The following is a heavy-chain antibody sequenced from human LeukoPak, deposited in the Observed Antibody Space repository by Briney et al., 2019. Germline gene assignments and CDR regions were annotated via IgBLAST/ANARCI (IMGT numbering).Heavy chain of an antibody. V-gene: IGHV4-31*03. J-gene: IGHJ4*02. CDR2: IYYSGST. CDR1: GGSISSGGYY. D-gene: IGHD4-23*01. CDR3: ASSVGGDYGGNSYYFDY. Sequence: SETLSLTCTVSGGSISSGGYYWSWIRQHPGKGLEWIGYIYYSGSTYYNPSLKSRVTISVDTSKNQFFLKLSSVTAADTAVYYCASSVGGDYGGNSYYFDYWGQGTLVTVSS.